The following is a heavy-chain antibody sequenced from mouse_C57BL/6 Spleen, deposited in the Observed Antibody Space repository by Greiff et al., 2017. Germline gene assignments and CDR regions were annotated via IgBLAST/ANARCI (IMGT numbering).Heavy chain of an antibody. CDR2: IDPADGDT. CDR1: GFNIKDYY. V-gene: IGHV14-1*01. J-gene: IGHJ2*01. CDR3: TTGYYGSSSYFDY. Sequence: VQLQQSGAELVRPGASVKLSCTASGFNIKDYYMHWVKQRPEQGLEWIGRIDPADGDTEYDPKFQGKATMPADTSSNTAYLQLSSLTSEDTAVYYCTTGYYGSSSYFDYWGQGTTLTVSS. D-gene: IGHD1-1*01.